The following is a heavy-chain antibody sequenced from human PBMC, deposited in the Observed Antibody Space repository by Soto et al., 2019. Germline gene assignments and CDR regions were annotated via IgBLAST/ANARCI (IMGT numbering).Heavy chain of an antibody. J-gene: IGHJ6*02. CDR1: GGSFSVYY. CDR2: INHSGST. D-gene: IGHD6-6*01. V-gene: IGHV4-34*01. CDR3: ARGRRKKLADQIYNGLDX. Sequence: SETLSLTCAVYGGSFSVYYWSWIRQPPGKGLEWIVEINHSGSTNYKPSLKSLVTISLDTSENQFSLKLSSVTAADTAVYYCARGRRKKLADQIYNGLDXWGQGTTLTVS.